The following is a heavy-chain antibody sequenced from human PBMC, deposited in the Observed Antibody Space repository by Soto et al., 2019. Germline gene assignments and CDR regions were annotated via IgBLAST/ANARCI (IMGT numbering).Heavy chain of an antibody. V-gene: IGHV3-23*01. CDR1: GFTFSSYA. D-gene: IGHD6-13*01. CDR3: AKDRRYSSSWFGAFDI. CDR2: ISGSGGST. J-gene: IGHJ3*02. Sequence: EVQLLESGGGLVQPGGSLRLSCAASGFTFSSYAMSWVRQAPGKGLEWVSAISGSGGSTYYADSVKGRFTISGDNSKNTLYLQMNSLRAEDTAVYYCAKDRRYSSSWFGAFDIWGQGTMVTVSS.